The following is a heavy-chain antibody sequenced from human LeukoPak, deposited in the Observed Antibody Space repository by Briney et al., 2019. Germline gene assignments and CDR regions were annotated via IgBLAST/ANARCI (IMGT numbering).Heavy chain of an antibody. CDR3: ASAYCGGDCYSGDDAFDI. CDR1: GYSFTSYW. CDR2: IYPGDSDT. Sequence: GESLNISCKGSGYSFTSYWIGWVRQMPGKGLEWMGIIYPGDSDTRYSPSFQGQVTISADKSISPAYLQWSSLKASDTAMYYCASAYCGGDCYSGDDAFDIWGQGTMVTVSS. V-gene: IGHV5-51*01. J-gene: IGHJ3*02. D-gene: IGHD2-21*02.